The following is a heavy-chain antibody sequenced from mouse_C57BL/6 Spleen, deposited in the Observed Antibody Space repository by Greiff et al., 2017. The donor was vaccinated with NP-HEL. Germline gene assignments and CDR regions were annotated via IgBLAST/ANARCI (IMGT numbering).Heavy chain of an antibody. CDR3: TGGATVPYYYAMDY. CDR1: GFTFSNYW. V-gene: IGHV6-3*01. Sequence: EVQLQQSGGGLVQPGGSMKLSCVASGFTFSNYWMNWVRQSPEKGLEWVAQIRLKSDNYATHYAESVKGRFTISRDDSNSSVYLQMNNLRAEDTGIYYCTGGATVPYYYAMDYWGQGTSVTVSS. D-gene: IGHD1-1*01. CDR2: IRLKSDNYAT. J-gene: IGHJ4*01.